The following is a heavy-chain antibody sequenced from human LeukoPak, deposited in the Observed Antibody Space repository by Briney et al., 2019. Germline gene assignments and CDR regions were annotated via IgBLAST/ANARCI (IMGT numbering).Heavy chain of an antibody. V-gene: IGHV4-4*08. Sequence: SETLSLTCTVSGGSISSNFWSWIRQPPGKGLEYIGYIYNSGTTNYNPSLKSRVTISVDTSKNQFSLKLSSVTAADTAVYYCARLDMAVAGNRWFDPWGQGTLVTVSS. CDR1: GGSISSNF. J-gene: IGHJ5*02. D-gene: IGHD6-19*01. CDR2: IYNSGTT. CDR3: ARLDMAVAGNRWFDP.